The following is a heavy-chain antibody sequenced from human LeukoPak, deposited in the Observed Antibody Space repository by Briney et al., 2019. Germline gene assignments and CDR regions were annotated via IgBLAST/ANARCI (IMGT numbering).Heavy chain of an antibody. V-gene: IGHV4-59*01. J-gene: IGHJ2*01. CDR1: GGSISSYY. Sequence: SETLSLTCTVSGGSISSYYWSWIRQPPGKGLEWIGYIYYSGSTSYNPSLKSRVTISVDTSKNQFSLKLSSVTAADTAVYYCARDRRYFDLWGRGTLVTVSS. CDR3: ARDRRYFDL. CDR2: IYYSGST.